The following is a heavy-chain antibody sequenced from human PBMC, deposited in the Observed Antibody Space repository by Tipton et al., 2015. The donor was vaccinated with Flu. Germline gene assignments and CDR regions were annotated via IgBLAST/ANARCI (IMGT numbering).Heavy chain of an antibody. V-gene: IGHV3-23*01. D-gene: IGHD3-10*01. Sequence: SLRLSCAASGFTFSSYAMSWVRQAPGKGLEWVSAISGSGGSTYYADSVKGRFTISRDNSKNTLYLQMNSLRVEDTAVYYCAKAVKVRGVIISYYYGMDVWGQGTTVTVSS. J-gene: IGHJ6*02. CDR3: AKAVKVRGVIISYYYGMDV. CDR1: GFTFSSYA. CDR2: ISGSGGST.